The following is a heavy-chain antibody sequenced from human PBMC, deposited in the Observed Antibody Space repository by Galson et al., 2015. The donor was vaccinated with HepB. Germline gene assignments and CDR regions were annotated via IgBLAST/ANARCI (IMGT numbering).Heavy chain of an antibody. J-gene: IGHJ4*02. CDR1: GFTFSSYS. CDR3: ARDGLAYYYGSGSYHNAFDY. V-gene: IGHV3-48*02. D-gene: IGHD3-10*01. CDR2: ISSSSSTI. Sequence: SLRLSCAASGFTFSSYSMNWVRQAPGKGLEWVSYISSSSSTIYYADSVKGRFTISRDNAKNSLYLQMNSLRDEDTAVYYCARDGLAYYYGSGSYHNAFDYWGQGTLVTVSS.